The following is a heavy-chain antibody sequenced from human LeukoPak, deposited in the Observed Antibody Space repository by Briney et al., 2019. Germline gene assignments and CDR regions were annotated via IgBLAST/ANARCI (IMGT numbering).Heavy chain of an antibody. CDR2: INHSGST. CDR1: GGSISSSGYY. D-gene: IGHD2-15*01. V-gene: IGHV4-39*07. Sequence: SETLSLTCTVSGGSISSSGYYWGWIRQPPGKGLEWIGAINHSGSTNYNPSLKSRVTISVDTSKNQFSLKLSSVTAADTAVYYCARVVVVVAATYSYYYYYGMDVWGQGTTVTVSS. CDR3: ARVVVVVAATYSYYYYYGMDV. J-gene: IGHJ6*02.